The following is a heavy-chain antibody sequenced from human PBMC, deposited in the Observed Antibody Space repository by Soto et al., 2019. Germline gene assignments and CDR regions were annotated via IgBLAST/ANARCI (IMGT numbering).Heavy chain of an antibody. J-gene: IGHJ5*02. CDR3: ARGRGYDWGIAVAGRDNWFDP. V-gene: IGHV1-18*01. D-gene: IGHD6-19*01. CDR1: GYTFTSYG. CDR2: ISAYNSNT. Sequence: QVQLVQSGAEVKKPGASVKVSCKASGYTFTSYGISWVRQAPGQGLEWMEWISAYNSNTNYAQKLQGRVTMTTDTSTSTAYMELRSLRSDDTAVYYCARGRGYDWGIAVAGRDNWFDPWGQGTLVTVSS.